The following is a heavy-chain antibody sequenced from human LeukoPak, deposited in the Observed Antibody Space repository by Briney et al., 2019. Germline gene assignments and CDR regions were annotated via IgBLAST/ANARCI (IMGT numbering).Heavy chain of an antibody. CDR3: AKGSGSSWYDYFDY. Sequence: GGSLRLSCAASGFTFSSYGMHWVRQAPGKGLEWVAVISYDGSNKYYADSVKGRFTISRDNSKNTLYLQMNSLRAEDTAVYYCAKGSGSSWYDYFDYWGQGTLVTVSS. D-gene: IGHD6-13*01. CDR2: ISYDGSNK. J-gene: IGHJ4*02. V-gene: IGHV3-30*18. CDR1: GFTFSSYG.